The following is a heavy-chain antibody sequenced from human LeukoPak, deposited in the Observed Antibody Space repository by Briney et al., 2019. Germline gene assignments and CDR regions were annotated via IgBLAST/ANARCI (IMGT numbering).Heavy chain of an antibody. J-gene: IGHJ4*02. Sequence: SETLSLTCTVSGGSISSYYWSWIRQPPGKGLEWIGYIYYSGSTNYSPSLKSRVTISVDTSKNQFSLKLSSVTAADTAVYYCARGAPNCSGGSCYSGVFDYWGQGTLVTVSS. V-gene: IGHV4-59*01. CDR3: ARGAPNCSGGSCYSGVFDY. CDR2: IYYSGST. CDR1: GGSISSYY. D-gene: IGHD2-15*01.